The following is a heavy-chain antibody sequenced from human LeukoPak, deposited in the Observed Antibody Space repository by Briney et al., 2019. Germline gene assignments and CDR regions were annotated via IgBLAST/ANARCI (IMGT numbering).Heavy chain of an antibody. J-gene: IGHJ4*02. V-gene: IGHV3-23*01. Sequence: GGSLRLSCAASGFTFSSYAMSWVRQAPGKGLEWASAISGSGGSTYYADSVKGRFTISRDNSKNTLYLQMNSLRAEDTAVYYCASSIPFDSSGYYYGDYWGQGTLVTVSS. CDR1: GFTFSSYA. D-gene: IGHD3-22*01. CDR3: ASSIPFDSSGYYYGDY. CDR2: ISGSGGST.